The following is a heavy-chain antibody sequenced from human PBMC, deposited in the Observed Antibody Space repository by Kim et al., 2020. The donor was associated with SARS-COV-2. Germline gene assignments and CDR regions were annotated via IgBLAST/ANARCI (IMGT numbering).Heavy chain of an antibody. D-gene: IGHD5-18*01. CDR3: ARDLKGRSYGYWGDY. J-gene: IGHJ4*02. Sequence: ASVKVSCKASGYTFTSYGISWVRQAPGQGLEWMGWISAYNGNTNYAQKLQGRVTMTTDTSTSTAYMELRSLRSDDTAVYYCARDLKGRSYGYWGDYWGQGTLVTVSS. CDR2: ISAYNGNT. CDR1: GYTFTSYG. V-gene: IGHV1-18*01.